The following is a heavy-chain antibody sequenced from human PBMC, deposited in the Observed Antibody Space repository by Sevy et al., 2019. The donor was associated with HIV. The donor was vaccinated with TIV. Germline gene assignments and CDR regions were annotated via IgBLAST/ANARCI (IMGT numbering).Heavy chain of an antibody. V-gene: IGHV3-30-3*01. J-gene: IGHJ6*03. Sequence: GGSLRLSCAASGFTFSSYAMHWVRQAPGKGLEWVAVISYDGSNKYYADSVKGRFTISRDNSKNTLYLQMNSLRAEDTAVYYCGRGASGVTKPHYYYYYYMDVWGKGTTVTVSS. CDR3: GRGASGVTKPHYYYYYYMDV. CDR2: ISYDGSNK. D-gene: IGHD4-17*01. CDR1: GFTFSSYA.